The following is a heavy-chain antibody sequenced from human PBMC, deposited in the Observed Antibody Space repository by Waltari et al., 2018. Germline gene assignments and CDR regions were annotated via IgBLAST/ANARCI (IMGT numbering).Heavy chain of an antibody. CDR3: ARGAVPYYDFWSGYDY. CDR2: FIPILGIA. Sequence: QVQLVQSGAEVKKPGSSVKVSCKASGGTFSSYAISWVRQAPGHGLEWMGRFIPILGIANYAQKFQGRVTITADKSTSTAYMELSSLRSEDTAVYYCARGAVPYYDFWSGYDYWGQGTLVTVSS. V-gene: IGHV1-69*09. CDR1: GGTFSSYA. D-gene: IGHD3-3*01. J-gene: IGHJ4*02.